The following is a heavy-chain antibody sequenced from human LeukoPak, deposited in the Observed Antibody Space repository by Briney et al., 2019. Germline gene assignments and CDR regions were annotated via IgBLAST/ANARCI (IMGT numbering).Heavy chain of an antibody. V-gene: IGHV4-34*01. Sequence: SETLPLTCAVYGGSFSGYYWSWIRQPPGKGLEWIGEINHSGSTNYNLSLKSRVTISVDTSKDQFSLKLSSVTAADTAVYYCAIGRITMVRGGRLDYFDYWGQGTLVTVSS. D-gene: IGHD3-10*01. CDR2: INHSGST. J-gene: IGHJ4*02. CDR3: AIGRITMVRGGRLDYFDY. CDR1: GGSFSGYY.